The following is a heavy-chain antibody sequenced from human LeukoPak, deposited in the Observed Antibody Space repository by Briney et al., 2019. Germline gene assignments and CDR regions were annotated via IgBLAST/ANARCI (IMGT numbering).Heavy chain of an antibody. CDR1: GYSISSGYY. Sequence: SETLFLTCTVSGYSISSGYYWGWIRQPPGKGLEWTGSIDHSGSTYYNPSLKSRITISVDTSKNQFSLKLSSVTAADTAVYYCAAFPEAAAPGYDYWGQGTLVTVSS. D-gene: IGHD6-13*01. CDR3: AAFPEAAAPGYDY. V-gene: IGHV4-38-2*02. J-gene: IGHJ4*02. CDR2: IDHSGST.